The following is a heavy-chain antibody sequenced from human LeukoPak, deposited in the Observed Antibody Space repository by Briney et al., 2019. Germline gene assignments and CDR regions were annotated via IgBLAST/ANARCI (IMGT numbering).Heavy chain of an antibody. CDR3: ASLKSGDFWSGFHY. CDR2: IIPIFGTA. CDR1: GGTFSSYA. Sequence: SVKVSCKASGGTFSSYAISWVRQAPGQGLEWMGGIIPIFGTANYAQKFQGRVTITADESTSTAYMVLSSLRSEDTAVYYCASLKSGDFWSGFHYWGQGTLVTVSS. V-gene: IGHV1-69*01. D-gene: IGHD3-3*01. J-gene: IGHJ4*02.